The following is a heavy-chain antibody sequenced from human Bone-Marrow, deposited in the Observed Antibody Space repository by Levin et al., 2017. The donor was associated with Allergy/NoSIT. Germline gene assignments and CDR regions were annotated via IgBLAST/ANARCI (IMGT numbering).Heavy chain of an antibody. V-gene: IGHV3-33*01. CDR3: ARGVRCSGGSCSRGFGY. J-gene: IGHJ4*02. CDR1: GFTFSSYG. CDR2: IWYDGSNK. Sequence: GGSLRLSCAASGFTFSSYGMHWVRQAPGKGLEWVAVIWYDGSNKYYADSVKGRFTISRDNSKNTLYLQMNSLRAEDTAVYYCARGVRCSGGSCSRGFGYWGQGTLVTVSS. D-gene: IGHD2-15*01.